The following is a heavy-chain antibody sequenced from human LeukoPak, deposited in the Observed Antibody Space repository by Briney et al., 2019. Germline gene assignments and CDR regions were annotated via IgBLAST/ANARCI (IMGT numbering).Heavy chain of an antibody. V-gene: IGHV3-30*03. CDR1: GFTFSSYG. J-gene: IGHJ4*02. Sequence: GGSLRLSCAASGFTFSSYGMHWVRQAPGKGLEWVAVISYDGSNKYYADSVKGRFTISRDNSKNTLYLQMNSLRAEDTAVYYCARGWQLVDYWGQGTLVTVSS. CDR2: ISYDGSNK. CDR3: ARGWQLVDY. D-gene: IGHD6-13*01.